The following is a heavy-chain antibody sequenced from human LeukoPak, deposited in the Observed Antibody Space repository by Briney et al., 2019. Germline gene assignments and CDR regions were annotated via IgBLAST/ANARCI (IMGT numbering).Heavy chain of an antibody. V-gene: IGHV1-46*01. CDR1: GYTFTNYY. CDR2: INPNDGST. D-gene: IGHD2-2*01. Sequence: ASVKVSCKECGYTFTNYYLHWVRLGPGQGLEWMGIINPNDGSTSYGQKFQGRVTMTRDTSTSTVYKDVSSLRSEDTAVYYCARDLPRGPANYWGQGTLVTVPS. J-gene: IGHJ4*02. CDR3: ARDLPRGPANY.